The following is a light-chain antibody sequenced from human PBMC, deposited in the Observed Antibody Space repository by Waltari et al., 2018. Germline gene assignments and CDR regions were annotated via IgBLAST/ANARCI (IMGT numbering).Light chain of an antibody. V-gene: IGLV6-57*01. Sequence: NFMLTQPHSVSESPGKTVTISCTRSSGNISSNYAQWYQQRPGSSPTTVVYKDNERPSGVPDRFSGSIDSSSNSASLTISRLKSDDEADYYCQSYDDNHHVVFGGGTKLIVL. CDR2: KDN. CDR3: QSYDDNHHVV. J-gene: IGLJ2*01. CDR1: SGNISSNY.